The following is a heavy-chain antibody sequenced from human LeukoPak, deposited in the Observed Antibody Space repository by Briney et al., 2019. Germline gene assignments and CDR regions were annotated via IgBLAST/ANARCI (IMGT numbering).Heavy chain of an antibody. CDR3: ARAAEISALDN. D-gene: IGHD6-13*01. CDR1: GFRFSSYW. CDR2: IKQYGSEK. J-gene: IGHJ4*02. Sequence: PGGSLRLSCEASGFRFSSYWMSWVRQAPGKGPEWVATIKQYGSEKYYVDSVKGRFTISRDNAKKSLFLQMDSLRGEDTAVYYCARAAEISALDNWGQGTLVTVSS. V-gene: IGHV3-7*05.